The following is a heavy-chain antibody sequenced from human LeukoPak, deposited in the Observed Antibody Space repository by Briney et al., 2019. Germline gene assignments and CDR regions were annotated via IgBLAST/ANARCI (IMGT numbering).Heavy chain of an antibody. V-gene: IGHV1-18*01. Sequence: ASVKVSCKASGYTFTRYGISGVRQDPGQGLEWMGWISADSGDTRYAQDHQGRVTMTTDTSTRTAYMELRSLRSDDTAVYYCARDWATGYNWFDPWGQGTLVIVSS. J-gene: IGHJ5*02. CDR1: GYTFTRYG. D-gene: IGHD5-12*01. CDR2: ISADSGDT. CDR3: ARDWATGYNWFDP.